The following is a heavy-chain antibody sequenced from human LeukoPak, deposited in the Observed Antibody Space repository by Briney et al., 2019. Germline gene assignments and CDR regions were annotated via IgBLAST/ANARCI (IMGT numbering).Heavy chain of an antibody. D-gene: IGHD2-2*02. J-gene: IGHJ4*02. V-gene: IGHV5-51*01. CDR3: ARQQVPAAIQFYY. Sequence: GESLKISCKGSGYSFTSYWIGWVRQMPGKGLEWLVIIYPGDSDTRYSPSFQGQVTISADESISTAYLQWSSLKASDTARYYCARQQVPAAIQFYYWGQGTLVTVSS. CDR1: GYSFTSYW. CDR2: IYPGDSDT.